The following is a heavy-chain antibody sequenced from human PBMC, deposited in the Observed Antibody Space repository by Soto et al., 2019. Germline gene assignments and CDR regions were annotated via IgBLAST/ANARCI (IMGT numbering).Heavy chain of an antibody. CDR3: ARRLYYDSSGFEGGGMDV. Sequence: PSETLSLTCTVSGGSISSSSYYWGWIRQPPGKRLEWIGSIYYSGSTYYKTSLKSRVTTSVDTSKNQFSMKLSSVTAADTAVYYCARRLYYDSSGFEGGGMDVWGQGTTVTVSS. V-gene: IGHV4-39*01. J-gene: IGHJ6*02. CDR1: GGSISSSSYY. CDR2: IYYSGST. D-gene: IGHD3-22*01.